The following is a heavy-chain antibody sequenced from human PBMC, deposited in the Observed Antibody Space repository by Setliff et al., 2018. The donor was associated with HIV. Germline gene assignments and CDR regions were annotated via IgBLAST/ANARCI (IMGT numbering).Heavy chain of an antibody. D-gene: IGHD5-18*01. CDR3: ARTRGYTYGYIDS. CDR1: GGSISSGSYY. CDR2: IYTSGST. V-gene: IGHV4-61*02. Sequence: PSETLSLTCSVSGGSISSGSYYWNWIRQPAGKGLEWIGRIYTSGSTNYNPSLQSRITISVDASKNQFSLKLNSVTAADTAVYYCARTRGYTYGYIDSWAQGTLVTVSS. J-gene: IGHJ4*02.